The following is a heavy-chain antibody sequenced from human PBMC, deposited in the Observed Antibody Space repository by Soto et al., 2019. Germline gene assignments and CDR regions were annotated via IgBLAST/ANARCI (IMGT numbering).Heavy chain of an antibody. Sequence: QLVESGGGVVQPGGSLRLSCSASGFALSSYAMSWVRQASGKGLQWVSSISAGGDMTYNSDSVKGRFTISRDNSNNALFLQMHNLRIEDTALYYCARGDRGGSGSPASYYYSGWDVWGQGATVTVS. D-gene: IGHD3-10*01. CDR3: ARGDRGGSGSPASYYYSGWDV. V-gene: IGHV3-23*04. CDR1: GFALSSYA. J-gene: IGHJ6*02. CDR2: ISAGGDMT.